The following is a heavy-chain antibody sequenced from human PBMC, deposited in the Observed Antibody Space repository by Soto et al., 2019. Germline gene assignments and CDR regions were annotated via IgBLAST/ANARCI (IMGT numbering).Heavy chain of an antibody. CDR3: ARGRVGTAYFDY. V-gene: IGHV3-48*02. J-gene: IGHJ4*02. CDR2: ITSSSTTI. D-gene: IGHD2-21*02. CDR1: GFTFTSNS. Sequence: SGGSLRLSCAASGFTFTSNSMNWVRQTPGKGLEWISYITSSSTTIYYADSVKGRLTISRDNAKNSVYLQLNSLRDEDTALYYCARGRVGTAYFDYWGQGALVTVSS.